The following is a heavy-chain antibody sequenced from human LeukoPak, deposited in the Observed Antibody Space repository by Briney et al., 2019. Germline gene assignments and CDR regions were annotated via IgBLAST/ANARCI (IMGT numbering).Heavy chain of an antibody. CDR1: GGSFSGYY. D-gene: IGHD3-10*01. J-gene: IGHJ4*02. V-gene: IGHV4-34*01. Sequence: KPSETLSLTCAVYGGSFSGYYWSWIRQPPGKGLEWIGEINHSGSTNYNPSLKSRVTISVDTSKNQFSLKLSSVTAADTAVYYCARGRITMVRGVIGGYYFDYWGQGTLVTVSS. CDR2: INHSGST. CDR3: ARGRITMVRGVIGGYYFDY.